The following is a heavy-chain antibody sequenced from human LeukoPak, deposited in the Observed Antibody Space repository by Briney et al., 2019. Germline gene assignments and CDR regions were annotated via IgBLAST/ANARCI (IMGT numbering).Heavy chain of an antibody. Sequence: SETLSLTCAVYGGSFSGYYWSWIRQPSGKGLEWIGEINHSGSTNYNPSLKSRVTISVDTSKNQFSLKLSSVTAADTAVYYCARGELSAVYNYWGQGTLVTVSS. D-gene: IGHD1-26*01. V-gene: IGHV4-34*01. CDR1: GGSFSGYY. J-gene: IGHJ4*02. CDR3: ARGELSAVYNY. CDR2: INHSGST.